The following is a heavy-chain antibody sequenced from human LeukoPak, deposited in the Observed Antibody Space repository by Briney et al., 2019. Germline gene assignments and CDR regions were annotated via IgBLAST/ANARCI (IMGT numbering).Heavy chain of an antibody. V-gene: IGHV1-2*02. CDR2: INPNSGGT. D-gene: IGHD1-7*01. Sequence: ASVKVSCKASGYTFTGYYMHWVRQARGQGLEWMGWINPNSGGTNYAQKFQGRVTMTRDTSISTAYMELSRLRSDDTAVYYCARVVYNWNYGWFDPWGQGTLVTVSS. CDR1: GYTFTGYY. J-gene: IGHJ5*02. CDR3: ARVVYNWNYGWFDP.